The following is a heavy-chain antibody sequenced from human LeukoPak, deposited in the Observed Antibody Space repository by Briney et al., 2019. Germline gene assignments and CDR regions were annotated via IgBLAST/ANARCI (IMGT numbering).Heavy chain of an antibody. V-gene: IGHV4-39*07. Sequence: SETLSLTCTVSGASISSSTYSWGWIRQPPGKGLEWIGSISYSGSTYYNPSLKSRVTISVDTSKNQFSLKLRSVTAADTAVYYCARSTLGSSGRYYYYYMDVWGKGTTVTVSS. CDR3: ARSTLGSSGRYYYYYMDV. D-gene: IGHD1-26*01. CDR2: ISYSGST. J-gene: IGHJ6*03. CDR1: GASISSSTYS.